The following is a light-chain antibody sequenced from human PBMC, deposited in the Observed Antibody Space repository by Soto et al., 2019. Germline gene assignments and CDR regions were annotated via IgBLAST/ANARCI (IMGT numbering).Light chain of an antibody. V-gene: IGKV3-20*01. Sequence: EIVLTQSPATLSLSPGERATLSCRASQSVSSNYLAWYQQKPGQAPRLLIFAASSRNTGIPDRYSGSGSGTDFTLTISRLEPEDFAVYHCQQYGSSPRTFGQGTKVEIK. J-gene: IGKJ1*01. CDR2: AAS. CDR1: QSVSSNY. CDR3: QQYGSSPRT.